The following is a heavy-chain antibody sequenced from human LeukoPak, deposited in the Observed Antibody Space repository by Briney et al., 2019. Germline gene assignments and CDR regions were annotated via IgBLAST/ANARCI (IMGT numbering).Heavy chain of an antibody. J-gene: IGHJ4*02. D-gene: IGHD3-9*01. CDR2: VRDRGNSYAT. CDR1: GFSFSDSP. V-gene: IGHV3-73*01. Sequence: GGSLRLSCAASGFSFSDSPMHWVRQASGKGLEWVDRVRDRGNSYATGYAASVEGRFTISRDDSENTAYLQMNSLIIEDTAVYYCTRQRPQTGTFDYWGQGVLVTVSS. CDR3: TRQRPQTGTFDY.